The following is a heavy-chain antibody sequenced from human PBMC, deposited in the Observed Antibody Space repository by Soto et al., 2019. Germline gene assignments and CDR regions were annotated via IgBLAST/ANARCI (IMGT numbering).Heavy chain of an antibody. CDR1: GGTFSSYA. J-gene: IGHJ4*02. CDR3: AGEGKMESGSSLY. D-gene: IGHD6-13*01. CDR2: IIPIFGTA. Sequence: QVQLVQSGAEVKKPGSSVKVSCKASGGTFSSYAISWVRQAPGQGLEWMGGIIPIFGTANYAQKFQGRVTRPADESTSPAYMELSSLRSEDTAVYYCAGEGKMESGSSLYWGQGTLVTVSS. V-gene: IGHV1-69*12.